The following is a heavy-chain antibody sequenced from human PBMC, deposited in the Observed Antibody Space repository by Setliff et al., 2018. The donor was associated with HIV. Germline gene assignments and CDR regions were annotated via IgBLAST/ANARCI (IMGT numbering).Heavy chain of an antibody. V-gene: IGHV4-61*05. Sequence: ASETLSLTCTVSGDSVNDRSYFWGWIRQPPGKGLEWIAEIGQNGNTKYNLSLKSRLSASTEKSKSQLSLRLTSLTGADAAVYYCAGGRFVAAGAIVYYYYMEFWGKGTTVTVSS. CDR1: GDSVNDRSYF. CDR2: IGQNGNT. CDR3: AGGRFVAAGAIVYYYYMEF. J-gene: IGHJ6*03. D-gene: IGHD3-3*01.